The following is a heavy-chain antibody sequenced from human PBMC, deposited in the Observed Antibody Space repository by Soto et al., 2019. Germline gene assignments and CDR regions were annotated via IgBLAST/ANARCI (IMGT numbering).Heavy chain of an antibody. CDR2: ISYDGTNK. D-gene: IGHD3-10*01. V-gene: IGHV3-30*18. CDR1: GFSFSDYG. Sequence: QVQLVESGGGVVQPGRSLRLSCAASGFSFSDYGMHWVRQAPGKGLEWVAVISYDGTNKYYVDSVKGRFAISRDDSKTTLYLQMNNLGAEDTAVYYCAKLGFSSRGSALDYWGQGTLVTVSS. J-gene: IGHJ4*02. CDR3: AKLGFSSRGSALDY.